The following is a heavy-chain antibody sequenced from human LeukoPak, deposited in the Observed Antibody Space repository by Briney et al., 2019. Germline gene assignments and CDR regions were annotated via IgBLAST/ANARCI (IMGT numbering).Heavy chain of an antibody. V-gene: IGHV1-46*01. Sequence: ASVKVSCKASGYTFTSYYMHWVRQAPGQGLEWMGIINPSGGSTSYAQKFQGRVTMTRDTSTSTVYMELCSLRSEDTAVYYCARAYGSNYDYYYGMDVWGQGTTVTVSS. D-gene: IGHD4-11*01. CDR1: GYTFTSYY. CDR2: INPSGGST. J-gene: IGHJ6*02. CDR3: ARAYGSNYDYYYGMDV.